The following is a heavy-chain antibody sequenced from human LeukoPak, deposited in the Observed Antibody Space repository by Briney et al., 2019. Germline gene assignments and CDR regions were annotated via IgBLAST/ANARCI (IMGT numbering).Heavy chain of an antibody. V-gene: IGHV3-23*01. CDR3: AREGVNGGYYY. CDR2: ISGSGGST. Sequence: GGSLRLSCAASGFTFSSYAMSWVRQAPGKGLEWVSAISGSGGSTYYADSVKGRFTISRDNSKNTLYLQMNSLRAEDTAVYNCAREGVNGGYYYWGQGTLVTVSS. J-gene: IGHJ4*01. D-gene: IGHD3-10*01. CDR1: GFTFSSYA.